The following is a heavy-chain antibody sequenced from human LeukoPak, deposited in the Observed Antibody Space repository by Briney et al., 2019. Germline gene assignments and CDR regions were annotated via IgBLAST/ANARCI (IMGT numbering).Heavy chain of an antibody. CDR2: INPSGGST. CDR3: RREGGYDSGCFDF. J-gene: IGHJ4*02. D-gene: IGHD5-12*01. CDR1: GSSFSSSY. Sequence: ASVKVSCKASGSSFSSSYMHWVRQSPGQGLEWVGMINPSGGSTSYAQKFQGRVTMTTDTSTTTVYMELSSLRSEDTAVCYCRREGGYDSGCFDFWGQGTLVTVSS. V-gene: IGHV1-46*01.